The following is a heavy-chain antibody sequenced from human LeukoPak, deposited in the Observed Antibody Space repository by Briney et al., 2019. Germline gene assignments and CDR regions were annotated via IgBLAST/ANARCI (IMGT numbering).Heavy chain of an antibody. CDR3: ARPRGAVAAYDAFDI. J-gene: IGHJ3*02. CDR1: GYSFTSYW. Sequence: GESLKISCKGSGYSFTSYWIGWVRQMPGKGLEWMGIIYPGDSDTRYSPSSQGQVTISADKSISTAYLQWSSLKASDTAMYYCARPRGAVAAYDAFDIWGQGTMVTVSS. V-gene: IGHV5-51*01. D-gene: IGHD6-19*01. CDR2: IYPGDSDT.